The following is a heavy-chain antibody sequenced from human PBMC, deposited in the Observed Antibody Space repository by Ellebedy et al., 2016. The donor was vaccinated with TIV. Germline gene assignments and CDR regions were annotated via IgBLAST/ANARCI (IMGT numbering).Heavy chain of an antibody. CDR3: ARADCSSTSCFKDYYYYGMDV. CDR1: GFTFSSYS. CDR2: ISSSSSTI. Sequence: GESLKISXAASGFTFSSYSMNWVRQAPGKGLEWVSYISSSSSTIYYADSVKGRFTISRDNAKNSLYLQMNSLRDEDTAVYYCARADCSSTSCFKDYYYYGMDVWGQGTTVTVSS. V-gene: IGHV3-48*02. J-gene: IGHJ6*02. D-gene: IGHD2-2*01.